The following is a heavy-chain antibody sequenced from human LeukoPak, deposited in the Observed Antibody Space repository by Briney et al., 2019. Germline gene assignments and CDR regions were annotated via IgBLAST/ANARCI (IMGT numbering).Heavy chain of an antibody. CDR1: GGTFSSYA. Sequence: GASVKVSCKASGGTFSSYAISWVRQAPGQGLEWMGRIIPILGIANYAQKFQGSVTITADKSTSTAYMELSSLRSEDTAVYYCARDLGYSGYADYYFDYWGQGTLVTVSS. V-gene: IGHV1-69*04. CDR2: IIPILGIA. CDR3: ARDLGYSGYADYYFDY. D-gene: IGHD5-12*01. J-gene: IGHJ4*02.